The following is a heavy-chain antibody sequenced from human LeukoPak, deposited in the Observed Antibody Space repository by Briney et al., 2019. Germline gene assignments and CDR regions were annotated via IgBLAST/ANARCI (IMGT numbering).Heavy chain of an antibody. V-gene: IGHV3-23*01. CDR3: GSTNRIQFFYYFDY. CDR2: ISGVGSNT. CDR1: GFTFSNYA. J-gene: IGHJ4*02. Sequence: GGSLRLSCAASGFTFSNYAMTWVRQAPGKGLEWASVISGVGSNTDYADSVKGRFTISRDNSKNTLYLQMNSLRAEDTAVYYCGSTNRIQFFYYFDYWGQGTLVTVSS. D-gene: IGHD5-18*01.